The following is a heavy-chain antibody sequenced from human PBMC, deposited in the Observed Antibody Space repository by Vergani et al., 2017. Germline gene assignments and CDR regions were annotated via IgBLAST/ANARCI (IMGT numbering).Heavy chain of an antibody. CDR3: ATGNCSSTSCYTVGWFDP. J-gene: IGHJ5*02. D-gene: IGHD2-2*02. Sequence: QVQLVQSGAEVKKPGASVKVSCKASGYTFTGYYMHWVRQAPGQGLEWMGWINPNSGGTNYAQKFQGRVTMTRDTSISTAYMELSRLRSDDTAVYYCATGNCSSTSCYTVGWFDPWGQGTLVTVSS. CDR1: GYTFTGYY. CDR2: INPNSGGT. V-gene: IGHV1-2*02.